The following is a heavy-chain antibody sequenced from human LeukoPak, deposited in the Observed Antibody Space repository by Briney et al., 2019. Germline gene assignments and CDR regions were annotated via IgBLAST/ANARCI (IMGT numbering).Heavy chain of an antibody. CDR2: INHSGST. Sequence: PSETLSLTCTVSGGSISSGGYYWSWIRQPPGKGLEWIGEINHSGSTNYNPSLKSRVTISVDTSKNQFSLKLSSVTAADTAVYYCARGRSRWPTTVAYYFDYWGQGTLVTVSP. D-gene: IGHD4-23*01. V-gene: IGHV4-39*07. J-gene: IGHJ4*02. CDR1: GGSISSGGYY. CDR3: ARGRSRWPTTVAYYFDY.